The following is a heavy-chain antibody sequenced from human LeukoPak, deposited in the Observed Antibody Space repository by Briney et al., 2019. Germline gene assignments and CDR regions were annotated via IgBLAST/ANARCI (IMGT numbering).Heavy chain of an antibody. CDR1: GGSVSSSSYY. D-gene: IGHD6-13*01. CDR3: AGPQLIAENWFDP. CDR2: IYYSGST. J-gene: IGHJ5*02. V-gene: IGHV4-39*01. Sequence: PSETLSLTCTVSGGSVSSSSYYWGWIRQPPGKGLEWIGSIYYSGSTYYNPSLKSRVTISVDTSKNQFSLKLSSVTAADTAVYYCAGPQLIAENWFDPWGQGTLVTVSS.